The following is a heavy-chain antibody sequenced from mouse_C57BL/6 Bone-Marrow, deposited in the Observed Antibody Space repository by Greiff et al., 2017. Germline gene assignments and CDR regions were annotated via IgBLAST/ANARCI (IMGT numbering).Heavy chain of an antibody. CDR3: AREAYYPFAY. CDR1: GYTFTSYW. Sequence: QVQLQQPGAELVRPGTSVKLSCKASGYTFTSYWMHWVKQRPGQGLEWIGVIDPSDSYTNYNQKFKGKATLTVDTSSSTAYMQLSSLTSEDSAVYYCAREAYYPFAYWGQGTLVTVSA. D-gene: IGHD2-10*01. J-gene: IGHJ3*01. CDR2: IDPSDSYT. V-gene: IGHV1-59*01.